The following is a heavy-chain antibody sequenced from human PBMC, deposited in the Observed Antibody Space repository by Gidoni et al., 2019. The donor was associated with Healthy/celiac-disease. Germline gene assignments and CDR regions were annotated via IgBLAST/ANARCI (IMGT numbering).Heavy chain of an antibody. CDR2: ISYDGSNK. J-gene: IGHJ6*02. CDR3: ARGEAYYYYGMDV. Sequence: QVQLVESGGGVVQPGRSLSLSCAAPGFTFSSYAMHWVRQAPGKGLEWVAVISYDGSNKYYADSVKGRFTISRDNSKNTLYLQMNSLRAEDTAVYYCARGEAYYYYGMDVWGQGTTVTVSS. V-gene: IGHV3-30-3*01. CDR1: GFTFSSYA.